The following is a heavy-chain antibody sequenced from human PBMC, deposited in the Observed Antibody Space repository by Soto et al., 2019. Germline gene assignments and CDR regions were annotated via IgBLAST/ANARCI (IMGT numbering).Heavy chain of an antibody. D-gene: IGHD3-10*01. CDR3: TRDTGWRIGEFDAFDI. CDR1: GFTFRTYD. Sequence: GGYLRLSCAASGFTFRTYDMHWVRQSTGKGLEWVSGIDSAGNTYYSGSVKGRFTISRENANNALYLQMNSLRAGDTAVYYCTRDTGWRIGEFDAFDIWGQGTMVTVSS. CDR2: IDSAGNT. J-gene: IGHJ3*02. V-gene: IGHV3-13*04.